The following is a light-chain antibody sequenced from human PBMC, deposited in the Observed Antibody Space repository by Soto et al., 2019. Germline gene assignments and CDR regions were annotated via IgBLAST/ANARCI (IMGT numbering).Light chain of an antibody. Sequence: QSALTQPAPVSGSPGQSIAISCTGTRSDVGAYNYVSWYQQHPGKAPKLMISEVTNRPSGVSDRFSGSKSGNTASLTISGLQAEDEADYYCSSFTSRFTFVFGTGTKLTVL. CDR3: SSFTSRFTFV. V-gene: IGLV2-14*01. J-gene: IGLJ1*01. CDR1: RSDVGAYNY. CDR2: EVT.